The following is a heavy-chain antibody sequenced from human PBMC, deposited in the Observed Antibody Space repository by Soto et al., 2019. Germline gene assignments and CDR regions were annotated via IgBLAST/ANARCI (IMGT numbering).Heavy chain of an antibody. Sequence: QITLKESGPTLVKPTQTLTLTCTFSGFSLSTRGVGVGWIRQPPGKALEWLALIYWDDDTRYSPSLKNRLTITRDTSKNQVVLKTSNMASVDTATYYCAHTRLYDGSGYSHFDYWGQGTLVTVSS. D-gene: IGHD3-22*01. CDR1: GFSLSTRGVG. J-gene: IGHJ4*02. CDR2: IYWDDDT. V-gene: IGHV2-5*02. CDR3: AHTRLYDGSGYSHFDY.